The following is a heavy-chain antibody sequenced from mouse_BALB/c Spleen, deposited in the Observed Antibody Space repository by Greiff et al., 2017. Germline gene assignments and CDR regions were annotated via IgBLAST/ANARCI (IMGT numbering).Heavy chain of an antibody. V-gene: IGHV5-15*02. CDR2: ISNLAYSI. D-gene: IGHD2-3*01. Sequence: EVKLMESGGGLVQPGGSRKLSCAASGFTFSDYGMAWVRQAPGKGPEWVAFISNLAYSIFYADNVTGRFTISRENTKNTLYLEMSSLRSEDTAMYYCARDDGYPSYAMDYWGQGTSVTVSS. CDR1: GFTFSDYG. CDR3: ARDDGYPSYAMDY. J-gene: IGHJ4*01.